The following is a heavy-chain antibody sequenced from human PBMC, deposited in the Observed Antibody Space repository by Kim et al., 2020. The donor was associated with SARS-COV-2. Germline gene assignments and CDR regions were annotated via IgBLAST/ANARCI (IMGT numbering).Heavy chain of an antibody. D-gene: IGHD3-3*01. Sequence: SETLSLTCAVYGGSFSGYYWSWIRQPPGKGLEWIGEINHSGSTNYNPSLKSRVTISVDTSKNQFSLKLSSVTAADTAVYYCARGYDFWSGYDYWGQGTLVTVSS. CDR2: INHSGST. V-gene: IGHV4-34*01. CDR3: ARGYDFWSGYDY. J-gene: IGHJ4*02. CDR1: GGSFSGYY.